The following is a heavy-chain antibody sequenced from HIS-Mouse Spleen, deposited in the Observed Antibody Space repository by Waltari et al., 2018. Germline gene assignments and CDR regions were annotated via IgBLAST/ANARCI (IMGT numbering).Heavy chain of an antibody. CDR3: AREIPYSSSWYDWYFDL. Sequence: QLQLQESGPGLVKPSETLSLTCTVPGGSISSSSYYWGWNRQPPGKGLEWAGSISYSGSTYYNPSLKSRVNISVDTSKNQFSLKLSSVTAADTAVYYCAREIPYSSSWYDWYFDLWGRGTLVTVSS. CDR2: ISYSGST. V-gene: IGHV4-39*07. D-gene: IGHD6-13*01. J-gene: IGHJ2*01. CDR1: GGSISSSSYY.